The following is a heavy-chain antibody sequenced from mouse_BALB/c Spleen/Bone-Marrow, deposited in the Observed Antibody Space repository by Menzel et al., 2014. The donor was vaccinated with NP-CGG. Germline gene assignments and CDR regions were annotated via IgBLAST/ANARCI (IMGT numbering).Heavy chain of an antibody. CDR2: IWAGGST. D-gene: IGHD4-1*01. J-gene: IGHJ4*01. Sequence: VQGVESGPGLVAPSQSLSITCTVSGFSLTSYGVNWVRQPPGKGQEWLGVIWAGGSTNYNLALMSRLSISKDNSKSQVFLKMNSLQTDDTAMYYCARDPRTGTGAMDYWGQGTSVTVSS. CDR3: ARDPRTGTGAMDY. V-gene: IGHV2-9*02. CDR1: GFSLTSYG.